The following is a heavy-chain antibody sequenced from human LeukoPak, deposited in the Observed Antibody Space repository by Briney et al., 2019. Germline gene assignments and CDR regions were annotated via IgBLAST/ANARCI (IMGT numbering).Heavy chain of an antibody. CDR2: IIPIFGTA. V-gene: IGHV1-69*13. CDR1: GGTFGSYA. D-gene: IGHD2-2*01. J-gene: IGHJ5*02. CDR3: ARDLSRRYCSSTSCYLNWFDP. Sequence: SVKVSCKASGGTFGSYAISWVRQAPGQGLEWMGGIIPIFGTANYAQKFQGRVTITADESTSTAYMELSSLRSEDTAVYYCARDLSRRYCSSTSCYLNWFDPWGQGTLVTVSS.